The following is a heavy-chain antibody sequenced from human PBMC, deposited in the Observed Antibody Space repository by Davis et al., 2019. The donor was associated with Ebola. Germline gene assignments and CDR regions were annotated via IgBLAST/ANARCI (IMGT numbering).Heavy chain of an antibody. CDR2: IYPGDSET. CDR1: GYTFTSYW. J-gene: IGHJ4*02. CDR3: ARGTSLARNFDY. D-gene: IGHD3-3*02. Sequence: GESLKISCKGSGYTFTSYWIAWVRQVPGKGLEWMGSIYPGDSETRYSPSLQGQATISVDKSISTAYLRWSSLKASDTAMYYCARGTSLARNFDYWGQGTLVTVSS. V-gene: IGHV5-51*01.